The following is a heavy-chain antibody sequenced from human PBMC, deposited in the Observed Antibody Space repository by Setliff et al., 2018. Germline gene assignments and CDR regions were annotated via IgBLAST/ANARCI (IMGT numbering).Heavy chain of an antibody. Sequence: TSETLSLTCTVSGDSISSGSYYWTWIRQPAGKGLEWIGHFHTGGSTNYNRSLRSRVSISVDTSKNQFSLKLSSVTAADTAVYYCARDQELYYCKAGTACYTNYYGLGVWGQGTTVTVSS. D-gene: IGHD3-10*01. CDR2: FHTGGST. V-gene: IGHV4-61*09. CDR3: ARDQELYYCKAGTACYTNYYGLGV. J-gene: IGHJ6*02. CDR1: GDSISSGSYY.